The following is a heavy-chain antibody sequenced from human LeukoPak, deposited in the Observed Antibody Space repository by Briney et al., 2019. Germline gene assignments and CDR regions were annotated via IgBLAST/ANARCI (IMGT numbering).Heavy chain of an antibody. J-gene: IGHJ4*02. CDR1: GYTFTGYY. V-gene: IGHV1-2*06. Sequence: ASVKVSCKASGYTFTGYYIHWVRQAPGQGLEWMGRINPNSGGTNSAQKFYGRVTMNRDTAITTAHMDVSRLTSDDPAVYYCARGEVGATAHFDYWGQGTLVTVSS. D-gene: IGHD1-26*01. CDR2: INPNSGGT. CDR3: ARGEVGATAHFDY.